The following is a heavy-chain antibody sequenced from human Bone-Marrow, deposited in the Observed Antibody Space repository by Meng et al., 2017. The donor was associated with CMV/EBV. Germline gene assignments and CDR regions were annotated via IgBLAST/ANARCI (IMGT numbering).Heavy chain of an antibody. CDR1: GFTFNDAW. CDR2: IKAKGDGGTA. CDR3: TASIKGPGAVGWFDP. Sequence: GESLNISCAASGFTFNDAWMNWVRQAPGKGLEWVGRIKAKGDGGTADYAAPVRGRFTISRDDSKNALYLQASSLKTEDSGVYYCTASIKGPGAVGWFDPWGQGTRVTVAS. D-gene: IGHD1-14*01. V-gene: IGHV3-15*01. J-gene: IGHJ5*02.